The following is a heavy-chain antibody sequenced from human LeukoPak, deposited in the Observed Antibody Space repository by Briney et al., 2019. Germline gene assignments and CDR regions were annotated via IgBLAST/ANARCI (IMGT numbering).Heavy chain of an antibody. CDR3: AKSNGYGLVDI. CDR1: GGSISSSSYY. V-gene: IGHV4-39*07. Sequence: SETLSLTCTVSGGSISSSSYYWGWIRQPPGKGLEWIGYIYYSGRTYYNPSLKSRVTISVDTSKNQFSLKLSSVTAADTAVYYCAKSNGYGLVDIWGRGTMVTVSS. J-gene: IGHJ3*02. D-gene: IGHD3-10*01. CDR2: IYYSGRT.